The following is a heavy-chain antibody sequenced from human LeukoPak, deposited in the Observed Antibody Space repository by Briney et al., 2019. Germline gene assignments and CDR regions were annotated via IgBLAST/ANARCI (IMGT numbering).Heavy chain of an antibody. Sequence: SETLSLTCTVSGGSISSGSYYWSWIRQPAGKGLEWIGRIYTSGSTNYNPSLKSRVTISVDTSKNQFSLKLSSVTAADTAVYYCAREEVVPAAMGAYFDYWGQGTLVTVSS. J-gene: IGHJ4*02. CDR2: IYTSGST. CDR3: AREEVVPAAMGAYFDY. CDR1: GGSISSGSYY. D-gene: IGHD2-2*01. V-gene: IGHV4-61*02.